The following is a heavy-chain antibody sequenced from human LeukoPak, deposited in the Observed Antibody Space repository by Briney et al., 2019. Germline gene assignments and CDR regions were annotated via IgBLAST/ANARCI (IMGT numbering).Heavy chain of an antibody. CDR2: IYYSGST. J-gene: IGHJ4*02. CDR3: ARHSFGGEEIDY. V-gene: IGHV4-59*08. Sequence: PSETLSLTCTVSGDSISVYYWTWIRQPAGKGLEWIGYIYYSGSTNYNPSLKSRVTISVDTSKNQFSLKLSSVTAADTAVYYCARHSFGGEEIDYWGQGTLVTVSS. CDR1: GDSISVYY. D-gene: IGHD3-10*01.